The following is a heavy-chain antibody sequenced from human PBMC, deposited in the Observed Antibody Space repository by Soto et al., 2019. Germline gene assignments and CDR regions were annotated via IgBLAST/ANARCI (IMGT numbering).Heavy chain of an antibody. D-gene: IGHD3-3*01. CDR3: VKDIAILGVIINHKFDK. CDR2: ISYNSGSI. J-gene: IGHJ4*02. CDR1: GFKYEEYA. Sequence: EVQLVESGGGFVQPGGSLRLSCAASGFKYEEYAMHWVRQVPGKGLEWVAGISYNSGSIAYGDSVKGRFTISRDNAKKSLYLQMDSLRPEDTAFYYCVKDIAILGVIINHKFDKWGQGTLVTVSS. V-gene: IGHV3-9*01.